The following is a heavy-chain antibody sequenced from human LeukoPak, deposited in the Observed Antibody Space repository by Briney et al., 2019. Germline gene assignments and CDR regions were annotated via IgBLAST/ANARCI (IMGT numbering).Heavy chain of an antibody. V-gene: IGHV3-48*04. J-gene: IGHJ6*02. CDR1: GFTFSTHS. CDR3: AREMTHYYYFYGMDV. CDR2: ISSSGTTI. Sequence: PGGSLRLSCAASGFTFSTHSINWVRQAPGKGLEWVSYISSSGTTIFYADSIKGRFTISRDNTKNSLYLQMNSLRAEDTAVYYCAREMTHYYYFYGMDVWGQGTTVTVSS.